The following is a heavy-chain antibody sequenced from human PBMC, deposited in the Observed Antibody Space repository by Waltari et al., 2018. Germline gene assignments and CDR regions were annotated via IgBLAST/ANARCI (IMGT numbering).Heavy chain of an antibody. Sequence: EVQLVESGGGLVQPGGSLRLSCATSGFTFTNYWMSWVHQAPGKGLECLAKINHDGSGKFFLGSVKGRFTISRDNAKKSVYLQMNSLTGEDTAVYYCATSRDAAGNDWGQGTLVTVSS. J-gene: IGHJ4*02. V-gene: IGHV3-7*01. D-gene: IGHD6-13*01. CDR3: ATSRDAAGND. CDR2: INHDGSGK. CDR1: GFTFTNYW.